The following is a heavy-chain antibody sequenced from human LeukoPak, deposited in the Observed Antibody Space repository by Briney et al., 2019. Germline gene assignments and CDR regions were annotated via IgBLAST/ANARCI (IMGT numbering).Heavy chain of an antibody. Sequence: PSETLSLTCAVYGGSFSGYYWSWIRQPPGKGLEWIGEINHSGSTNYNPSLKSRVTISVDTFKNQFSLKLSSVTAADTAVYYCARKATMVRGVTRRGYYFDYWGQGTLVTVSS. J-gene: IGHJ4*02. CDR3: ARKATMVRGVTRRGYYFDY. CDR1: GGSFSGYY. D-gene: IGHD3-10*01. CDR2: INHSGST. V-gene: IGHV4-34*01.